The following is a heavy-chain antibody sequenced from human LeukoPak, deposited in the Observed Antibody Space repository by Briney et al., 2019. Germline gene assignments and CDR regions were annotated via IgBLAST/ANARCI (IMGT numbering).Heavy chain of an antibody. J-gene: IGHJ4*02. CDR1: GYTFSNYG. V-gene: IGHV1-18*01. D-gene: IGHD3-22*01. Sequence: AASVKVSCKASGYTFSNYGISWVRQAPGQGLEWMGWISVYSGNTKYAENLQGRVTMTTDTSTTTAYMELRSLRSDDTAVYYCARGGGYQDYWGQGTLVTVSS. CDR3: ARGGGYQDY. CDR2: ISVYSGNT.